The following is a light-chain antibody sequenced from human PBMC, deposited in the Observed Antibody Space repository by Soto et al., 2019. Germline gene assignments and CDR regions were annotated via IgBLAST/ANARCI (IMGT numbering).Light chain of an antibody. CDR2: RNN. Sequence: QSVVTQAPSASGTPGQRVVISCSGSSSNIGNNFVYWYQRLPVTAPKLLIYRNNQRRSGVPDRFSGSKSGTSAFLAISGLRSEDEAEYYCAAWDDSLYGHYVFGTGTKLTVL. J-gene: IGLJ1*01. CDR1: SSNIGNNF. V-gene: IGLV1-47*01. CDR3: AAWDDSLYGHYV.